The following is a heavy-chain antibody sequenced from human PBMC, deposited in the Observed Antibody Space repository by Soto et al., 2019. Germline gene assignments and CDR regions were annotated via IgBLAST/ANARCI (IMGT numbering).Heavy chain of an antibody. D-gene: IGHD3-22*01. J-gene: IGHJ4*02. CDR1: GGSISSSSYY. Sequence: QLQLQESGPGLVKASETLSLTCTVSGGSISSSSYYWGWIRQPPGKGLEWIGSIYYSGNTYYNPSLESRVTMSVVTSKNQFALKLSAVTAADTAVYYCARLIKKGSGWKGPDYWGQGTLVTVSS. V-gene: IGHV4-39*01. CDR2: IYYSGNT. CDR3: ARLIKKGSGWKGPDY.